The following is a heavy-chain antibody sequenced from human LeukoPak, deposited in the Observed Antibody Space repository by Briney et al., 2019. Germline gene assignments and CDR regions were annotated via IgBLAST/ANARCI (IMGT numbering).Heavy chain of an antibody. CDR3: ARDLTVRGVKLGY. V-gene: IGHV1-18*01. D-gene: IGHD3-10*01. CDR2: ISVYNGNT. CDR1: VYTFTSYG. J-gene: IGHJ4*02. Sequence: ASVKVSCEASVYTFTSYGTSGVRQAPGQGREWMGWISVYNGNTNYAQKLQGRVTMTTDTSTSTAYMELRSLRSDDTAVYYCARDLTVRGVKLGYWGQGTLVTVSS.